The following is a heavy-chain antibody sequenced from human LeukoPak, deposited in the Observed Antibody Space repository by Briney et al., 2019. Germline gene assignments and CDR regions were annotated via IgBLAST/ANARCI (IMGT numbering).Heavy chain of an antibody. CDR2: IGSSGRII. CDR1: GGSFSGYY. J-gene: IGHJ4*02. Sequence: LSLTCAVYGGSFSGYYWSWIRQPPGKGLEWISYIGSSGRIIYYADSVKGRFTISRDNAKNSLYLQMNSLRAEDTAVYYCASRSCSDGSCYADSWGQGTLVTVSS. V-gene: IGHV3-11*01. D-gene: IGHD2-15*01. CDR3: ASRSCSDGSCYADS.